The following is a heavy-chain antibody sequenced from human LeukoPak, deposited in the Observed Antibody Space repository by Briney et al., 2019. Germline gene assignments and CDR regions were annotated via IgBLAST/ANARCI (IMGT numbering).Heavy chain of an antibody. CDR3: ARGYIAARPWWFDP. V-gene: IGHV4-39*07. D-gene: IGHD6-6*01. CDR1: GGSISSSSYY. CDR2: IFYTGYT. Sequence: SETLSLTCIVSGGSISSSSYYWGWIRQPPGKGLEWIGSIFYTGYTYYNPSLKSRVAISLDTSRNQFSLKLSSVTAADTAVYYCARGYIAARPWWFDPWGQGTLVTVSS. J-gene: IGHJ5*02.